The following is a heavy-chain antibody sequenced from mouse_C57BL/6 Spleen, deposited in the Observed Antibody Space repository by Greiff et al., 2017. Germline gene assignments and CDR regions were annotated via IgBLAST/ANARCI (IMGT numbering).Heavy chain of an antibody. D-gene: IGHD2-3*01. CDR1: GYTFTSYW. V-gene: IGHV1-69*01. CDR2: IDPSDSYT. CDR3: SRRVYDGYFDV. J-gene: IGHJ1*03. Sequence: QVQLQQPGAELVMPGASVKLSCKASGYTFTSYWMHWVKQRPGPGLEWIGEIDPSDSYTNYNQKFKGKSTLTVDKSSSTAYMQLSSLPSEDSAVYYCSRRVYDGYFDVWGTGTTVTVSS.